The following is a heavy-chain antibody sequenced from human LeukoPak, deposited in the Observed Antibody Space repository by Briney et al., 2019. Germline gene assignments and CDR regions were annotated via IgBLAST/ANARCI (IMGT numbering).Heavy chain of an antibody. CDR2: IYYSGST. CDR3: ARGLAVAGYGDY. V-gene: IGHV4-31*03. D-gene: IGHD6-19*01. Sequence: SQTLSLTCTVSGGSISSGGYYWSWIRQHPGKGLEWIGYIYYSGSTYYNPSLKSRVTISVDTFKNQFSLKLSSVTAADTAVYYCARGLAVAGYGDYWGQGTLVTVSS. J-gene: IGHJ4*02. CDR1: GGSISSGGYY.